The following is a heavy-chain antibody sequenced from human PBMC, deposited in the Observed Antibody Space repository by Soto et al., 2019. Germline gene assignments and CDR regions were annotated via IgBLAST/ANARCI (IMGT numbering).Heavy chain of an antibody. CDR1: GFTVSSNY. CDR3: ARDLGLTGYHAKYFDL. CDR2: IYSGGST. Sequence: EVQLVESGGGLVQPGGSLRLSCAASGFTVSSNYMSWVRQAPGKGLEWVSVIYSGGSTYYADSVKGRFTISRHNSKNTLYLQMNSLRAEDTAVYYCARDLGLTGYHAKYFDLWGRGTLVTVSS. J-gene: IGHJ2*01. D-gene: IGHD3-9*01. V-gene: IGHV3-53*04.